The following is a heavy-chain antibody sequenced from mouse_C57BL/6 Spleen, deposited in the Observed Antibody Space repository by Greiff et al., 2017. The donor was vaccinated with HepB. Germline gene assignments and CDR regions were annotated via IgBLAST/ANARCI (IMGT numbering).Heavy chain of an antibody. D-gene: IGHD1-2*01. CDR1: GFTFSSYA. J-gene: IGHJ3*01. CDR2: ISDGGSYT. Sequence: EVKVVESGGGLVKPGGSLKLSCAASGFTFSSYAMSWVRQTPEKRLEWVATISDGGSYTYYPDNVKGRFTISRDNAKNNLYLQMSHRKSEDTAMYYCARDGVLRPWFAYWGQGTLVTVSA. V-gene: IGHV5-4*01. CDR3: ARDGVLRPWFAY.